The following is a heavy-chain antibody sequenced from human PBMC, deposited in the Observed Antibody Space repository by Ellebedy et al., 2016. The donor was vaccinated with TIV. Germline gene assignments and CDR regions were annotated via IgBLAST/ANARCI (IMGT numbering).Heavy chain of an antibody. CDR2: ISGSGGST. CDR3: AKELRITMIVVVIFKYFDL. CDR1: GFTFSSYA. D-gene: IGHD3-22*01. V-gene: IGHV3-23*01. Sequence: GESLKISXAASGFTFSSYAMSWVRQAPGKGLEWVSAISGSGGSTHYADSVKGRFTISRDNSKNTLYLQMNSLRAEDTAVYYCAKELRITMIVVVIFKYFDLWGRGTLVTVSS. J-gene: IGHJ2*01.